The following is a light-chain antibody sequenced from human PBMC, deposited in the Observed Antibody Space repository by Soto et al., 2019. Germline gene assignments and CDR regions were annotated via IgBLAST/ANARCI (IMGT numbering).Light chain of an antibody. CDR1: SSDVGGYNY. J-gene: IGLJ2*01. Sequence: QSALTQPRSVSGSPGQSVTISCTGTSSDVGGYNYVSWYQQHPGKAPKLMIYDVSKRPSGVPDRFSGSKSGNTASLTISGLQAEDAADYYCCSYAGSFILLFGGGTKLTVL. CDR2: DVS. V-gene: IGLV2-11*01. CDR3: CSYAGSFILL.